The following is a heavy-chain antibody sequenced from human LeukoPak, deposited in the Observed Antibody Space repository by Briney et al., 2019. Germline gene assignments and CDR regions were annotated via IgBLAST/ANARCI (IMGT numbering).Heavy chain of an antibody. CDR3: AVVLPPVPN. D-gene: IGHD2-2*01. Sequence: ASVKVSCKTSGYTFNSYGISWVRQAPGQGLEWMGWISTYTGNTNYAQKLQGRVTMTTDTSTSTAYMEMRSLTSDDTAVYYRAVVLPPVPNWGQGTLVTVSS. CDR1: GYTFNSYG. CDR2: ISTYTGNT. V-gene: IGHV1-18*01. J-gene: IGHJ4*02.